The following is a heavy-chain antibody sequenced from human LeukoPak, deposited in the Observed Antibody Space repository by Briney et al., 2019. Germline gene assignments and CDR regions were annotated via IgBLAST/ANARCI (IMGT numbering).Heavy chain of an antibody. CDR3: AASYPDAFDI. V-gene: IGHV3-30-3*01. D-gene: IGHD3-10*01. J-gene: IGHJ3*02. CDR1: GFTFSSYA. Sequence: GRSLRLSCAASGFTFSSYAMHWVSQAPGKGLEWVAVISYDGSNKYYADSVKGRFTISRDNSQNTLYLQMDSLRAEDTAVYYCAASYPDAFDIWGQGTMVTVSS. CDR2: ISYDGSNK.